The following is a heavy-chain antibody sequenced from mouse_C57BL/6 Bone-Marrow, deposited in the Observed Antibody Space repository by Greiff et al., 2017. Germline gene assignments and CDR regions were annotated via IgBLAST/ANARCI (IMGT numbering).Heavy chain of an antibody. CDR1: GYTFTSYT. D-gene: IGHD2-1*01. Sequence: QVQLQQSGAELARPGASVKMSCKASGYTFTSYTMHWVKQRPGQGLEWIGYLNPSSGYTKYNQKFKDKATLTADKSSSTASMQLSSLTSEDSAVYDCARWGIWYLGAMDYWGQGTSVTVSS. CDR2: LNPSSGYT. CDR3: ARWGIWYLGAMDY. V-gene: IGHV1-4*01. J-gene: IGHJ4*01.